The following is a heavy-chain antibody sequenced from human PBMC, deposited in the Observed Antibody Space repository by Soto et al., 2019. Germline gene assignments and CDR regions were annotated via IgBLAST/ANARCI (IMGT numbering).Heavy chain of an antibody. CDR2: IYTSGST. CDR3: ARDCSGVCCYSFTLGCSDP. CDR1: GGSISSYY. Sequence: SETLSLTCSVSGGSISSYYWSWIRQPAGKGLEWIGRIYTSGSTNYNPSLKSRVTMSVDTSKNQFSLKLSSVTAADTAVYYCARDCSGVCCYSFTLGCSDPWGQGALVTVSS. J-gene: IGHJ5*02. V-gene: IGHV4-4*07. D-gene: IGHD2-15*01.